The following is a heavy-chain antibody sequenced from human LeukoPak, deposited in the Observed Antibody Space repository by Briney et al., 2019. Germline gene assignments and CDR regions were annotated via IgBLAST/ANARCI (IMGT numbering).Heavy chain of an antibody. J-gene: IGHJ4*02. D-gene: IGHD6-19*01. V-gene: IGHV4-34*01. CDR3: ARVRRQWLAETFDY. CDR2: INHSGST. Sequence: GSLRLSCAASGFTFSSYEMNWVRQAPGKGLEWIGEINHSGSTNYNPSLKSRVTISVDTSKNQFSLKLSSVTAADTAVYYCARVRRQWLAETFDYWGQGTLVTASS. CDR1: GFTFSSYE.